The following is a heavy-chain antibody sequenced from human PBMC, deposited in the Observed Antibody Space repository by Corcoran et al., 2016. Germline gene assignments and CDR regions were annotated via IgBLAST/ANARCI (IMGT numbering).Heavy chain of an antibody. Sequence: EVQLVESRGGLVKPGGSLRLSCAASGFTFSNAWMSWVRQAPGKGLEWVGRIKSKTDGGTTDYAAPVKGRFTISRDNSKNTSYLQMNSLKTEDTAVYYCTTGPGISDYYFDYWGQGILIAASS. CDR1: GFTFSNAW. D-gene: IGHD3-10*01. J-gene: IGHJ4*02. CDR2: IKSKTDGGTT. V-gene: IGHV3-15*01. CDR3: TTGPGISDYYFDY.